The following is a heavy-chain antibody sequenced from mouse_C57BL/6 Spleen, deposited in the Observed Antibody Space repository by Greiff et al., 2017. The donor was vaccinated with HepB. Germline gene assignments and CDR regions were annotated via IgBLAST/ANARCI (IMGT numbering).Heavy chain of an antibody. J-gene: IGHJ4*01. V-gene: IGHV5-4*01. D-gene: IGHD2-3*01. Sequence: DVQLVESGGGLVKPGGSLKLSCAASGFTFSSYAMSWVRQTPEKRLEWVATISDGGSYTYYPDNVKGRFTISRDNAKNNLYLQMSHLKSEDTAMYYCARADGYYPHYYAMDYWGQGTSVTVSS. CDR3: ARADGYYPHYYAMDY. CDR1: GFTFSSYA. CDR2: ISDGGSYT.